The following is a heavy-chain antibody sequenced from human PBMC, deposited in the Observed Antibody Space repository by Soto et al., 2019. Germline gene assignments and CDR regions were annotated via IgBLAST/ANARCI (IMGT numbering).Heavy chain of an antibody. CDR2: ISYDGSNK. V-gene: IGHV3-30*18. CDR1: GFTFSSYG. J-gene: IGHJ4*02. CDR3: ANSDY. Sequence: QVQLVESGGGVVQPGRSLRLSCAASGFTFSSYGMHWVRQAPGKGLEWVAVISYDGSNKYYADSVKGRFTISRDNSKNTLYLQMNSLRAEDTAVYYCANSDYWGQGTLVTVFS.